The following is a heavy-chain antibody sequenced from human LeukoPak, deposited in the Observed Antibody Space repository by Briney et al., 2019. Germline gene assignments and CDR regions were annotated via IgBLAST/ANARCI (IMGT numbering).Heavy chain of an antibody. CDR3: AREPLAYCGGDCYFSY. V-gene: IGHV1-18*01. Sequence: GASVKVSCKASGYTFTTSGISWVRQAPGQGLEWMGWINTYNGNTNYAQKLQGRVTMTTDTSTSTAYMELRSLRSDDTAVYYCAREPLAYCGGDCYFSYWGQGTLVTVSS. D-gene: IGHD2-21*02. CDR2: INTYNGNT. CDR1: GYTFTTSG. J-gene: IGHJ4*02.